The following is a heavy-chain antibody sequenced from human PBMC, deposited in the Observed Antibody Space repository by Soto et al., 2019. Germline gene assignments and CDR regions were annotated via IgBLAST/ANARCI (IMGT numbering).Heavy chain of an antibody. Sequence: EVQLVESGGGLVKPGGSLRLSCAASGFTFSSYSMNWVRQAPGKGLEWVSSISSSSSYIYYADSVKGRFTISRDNAKNSLYLQMNSLRAEDTAVYYCARQGDGSSSWYFGSYFQHWGQGTLVTVSS. CDR3: ARQGDGSSSWYFGSYFQH. D-gene: IGHD6-13*01. J-gene: IGHJ1*01. CDR1: GFTFSSYS. V-gene: IGHV3-21*01. CDR2: ISSSSSYI.